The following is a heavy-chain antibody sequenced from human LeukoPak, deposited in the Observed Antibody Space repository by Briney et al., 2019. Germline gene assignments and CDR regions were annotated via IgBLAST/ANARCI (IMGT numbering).Heavy chain of an antibody. D-gene: IGHD6-13*01. CDR1: GGTFSSYA. V-gene: IGHV1-3*01. J-gene: IGHJ4*02. Sequence: GSSVKVSCKASGGTFSSYAISWVRQAPGQRLEWMGWINAGNGNTKYSQKFQGRVTITRDTSASTAYMELSSLRSEDTAVYYCAREGLYSSSWYGGDYWGQGTLVTVSS. CDR3: AREGLYSSSWYGGDY. CDR2: INAGNGNT.